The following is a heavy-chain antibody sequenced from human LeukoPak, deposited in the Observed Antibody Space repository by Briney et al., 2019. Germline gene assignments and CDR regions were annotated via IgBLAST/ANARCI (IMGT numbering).Heavy chain of an antibody. V-gene: IGHV1-2*02. Sequence: ASVKVSCKASGYTFTGYYMHWVRQAPGQGLEWMGWINPKSGGTNYTQKFQGRVTMTRDTSISTAYMELSRLRSDDTAVYYCASAYYDYLWGSYRHGAFDIWGQGSMVNVSS. J-gene: IGHJ3*02. D-gene: IGHD3-16*02. CDR2: INPKSGGT. CDR1: GYTFTGYY. CDR3: ASAYYDYLWGSYRHGAFDI.